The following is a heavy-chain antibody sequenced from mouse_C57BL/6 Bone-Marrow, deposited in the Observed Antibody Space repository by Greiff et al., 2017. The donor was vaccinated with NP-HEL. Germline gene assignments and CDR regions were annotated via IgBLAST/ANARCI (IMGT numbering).Heavy chain of an antibody. CDR1: GFTFSDYG. CDR2: ISSGSSTI. D-gene: IGHD2-2*01. CDR3: AGRGIYYGYDVGYFDV. Sequence: EVQVVESGGGLVKPGGSLKLSCAASGFTFSDYGMHWVRQAPEKGLEWVAYISSGSSTIYYADTVKGRFTISRDNAKNTLFLQMTSLRSEDTAMYYCAGRGIYYGYDVGYFDVWGTGTTVTVSS. V-gene: IGHV5-17*01. J-gene: IGHJ1*03.